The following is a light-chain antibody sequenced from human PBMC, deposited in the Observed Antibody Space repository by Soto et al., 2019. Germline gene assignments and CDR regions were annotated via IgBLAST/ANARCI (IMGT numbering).Light chain of an antibody. CDR2: TSS. CDR3: QQSYSPPWT. J-gene: IGKJ1*01. CDR1: QSISSY. V-gene: IGKV1-39*01. Sequence: DIKMNQAVSSLSASVGDRGTITCRASQSISSYLNWYQQKPGQAPNLLIYTSSNLQSGVPSRFTGSGFATDFTLTISSLQPEDFASYYCQQSYSPPWTFCQGTKVDIK.